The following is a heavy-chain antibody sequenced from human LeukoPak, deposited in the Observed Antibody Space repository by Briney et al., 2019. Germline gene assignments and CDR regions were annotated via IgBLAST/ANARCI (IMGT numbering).Heavy chain of an antibody. J-gene: IGHJ6*03. CDR1: GYTFTSYD. Sequence: ASVKVSCKASGYTFTSYDINWVRQATGQGLEWMGWMNPNSGNAGYSQKFQDRVTMTRNTSISTAYMELSSLRSEDTAVYYCARAYSSSWTYYYYYYMDVWGKGTTVSVSS. CDR3: ARAYSSSWTYYYYYYMDV. D-gene: IGHD6-13*01. V-gene: IGHV1-8*01. CDR2: MNPNSGNA.